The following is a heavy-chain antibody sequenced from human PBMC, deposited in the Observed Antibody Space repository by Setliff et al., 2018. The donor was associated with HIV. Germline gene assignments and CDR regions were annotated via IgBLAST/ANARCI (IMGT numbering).Heavy chain of an antibody. Sequence: TSVKVSCKTSGYDFTGYQIHWVRQAPGQGLEWLGWINPHTGATNYAQNFQGRVIMTREKSISTAYLDLSGLRSDDTAVYYCSKSMKFYYYGLDVWGPGTTVTVSS. CDR3: SKSMKFYYYGLDV. V-gene: IGHV1-2*02. D-gene: IGHD2-8*01. J-gene: IGHJ6*02. CDR1: GYDFTGYQ. CDR2: INPHTGAT.